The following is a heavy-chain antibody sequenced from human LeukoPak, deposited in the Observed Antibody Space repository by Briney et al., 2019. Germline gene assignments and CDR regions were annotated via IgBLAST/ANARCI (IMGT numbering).Heavy chain of an antibody. V-gene: IGHV1-69*05. Sequence: SVKVSCKASGGTFSSYAISRVRQAPGQGLEWMGGIITIFGTANYAQKVQGRVTITTDETTSTAYMELSSLRSEDTAVYYCARAGLEYQLKSRWFDPWGQGTLVTVSS. CDR3: ARAGLEYQLKSRWFDP. CDR1: GGTFSSYA. CDR2: IITIFGTA. J-gene: IGHJ5*02. D-gene: IGHD2-2*01.